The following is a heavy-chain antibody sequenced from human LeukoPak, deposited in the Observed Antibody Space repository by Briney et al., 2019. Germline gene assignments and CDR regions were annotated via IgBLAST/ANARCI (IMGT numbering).Heavy chain of an antibody. CDR3: RVEVTTFDY. V-gene: IGHV3-30-3*01. J-gene: IGHJ4*02. CDR2: ISYDGSNK. CDR1: GFTFSSYA. D-gene: IGHD2-21*02. Sequence: LGGSLRLSCAASGFTFSSYAMHWVRQAPGKGLEWVAVISYDGSNKYYADSVKGRFTISRDNSKNTLYLQMNSLRAEDTAVYYCRVEVTTFDYWGQGTLVTVSS.